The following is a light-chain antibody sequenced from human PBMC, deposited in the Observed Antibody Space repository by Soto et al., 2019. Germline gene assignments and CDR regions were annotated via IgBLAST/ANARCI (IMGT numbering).Light chain of an antibody. CDR1: QIVSSSD. J-gene: IGKJ4*01. CDR2: AAS. V-gene: IGKV3-20*01. Sequence: EIVLTQSPGTLSLSPGERATLSCRASQIVSSSDLAWYQHKPAQAPRLVIFAASSKASGIPDRFSGSGSGTDFTLTIDRVEPEDLAVYYCHHYGHSPPKITFGGGTKVQIK. CDR3: HHYGHSPPKIT.